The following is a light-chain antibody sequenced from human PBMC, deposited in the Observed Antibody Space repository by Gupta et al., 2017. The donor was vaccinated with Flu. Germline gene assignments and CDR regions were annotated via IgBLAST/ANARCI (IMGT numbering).Light chain of an antibody. Sequence: PATLSVSPGETVTLSCRASQSVSVNVAGYQQRPGQAPRLLIYGAATRATGVPARFSGSGSGTEVTLTIDSLQSEDFAVDDCQQDDSWPHSFGQGSKVEIK. J-gene: IGKJ2*01. CDR3: QQDDSWPHS. CDR2: GAA. V-gene: IGKV3-15*01. CDR1: QSVSVN.